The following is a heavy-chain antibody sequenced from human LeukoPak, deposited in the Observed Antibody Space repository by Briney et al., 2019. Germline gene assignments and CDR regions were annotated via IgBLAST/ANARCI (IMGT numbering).Heavy chain of an antibody. J-gene: IGHJ6*03. Sequence: SETLSLTCTVSGGSISTYYWTWIRQPPGKGLDWIGYIYYSGSTNYNPSLKSRVTISLNTSRNQISLNLSSVTAADTAVYYCARSSIYYYYMDVWGKGTTVTVSS. CDR1: GGSISTYY. CDR3: ARSSIYYYYMDV. CDR2: IYYSGST. V-gene: IGHV4-59*01.